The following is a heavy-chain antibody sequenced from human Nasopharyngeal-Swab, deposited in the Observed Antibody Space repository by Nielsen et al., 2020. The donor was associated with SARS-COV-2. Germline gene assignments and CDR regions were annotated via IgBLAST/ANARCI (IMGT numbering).Heavy chain of an antibody. CDR2: ISGSGEST. CDR1: GFTFSAYW. V-gene: IGHV3-23*01. J-gene: IGHJ4*02. D-gene: IGHD2-21*01. CDR3: VKGPPAVIHYFDY. Sequence: GGSLRLSCTASGFTFSAYWMYWVRQAPGKGLEWVSGISGSGESTHYADSVKGRFTISRDNSKNTLYLQMNSLRAEDTAVYYCVKGPPAVIHYFDYWGQGTLVTVSS.